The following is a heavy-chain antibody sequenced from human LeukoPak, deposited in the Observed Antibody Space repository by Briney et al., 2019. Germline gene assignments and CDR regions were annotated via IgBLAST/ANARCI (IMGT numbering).Heavy chain of an antibody. V-gene: IGHV3-53*01. Sequence: GGSLRLSCAASGFIVSSNYMNWVRQAPGKGLESVSVIYRDGRTYYVDSVKGRFIISRDNSKNTLYLQMNSLRAEDTAVYYCARAPYHGSGFDYWGQGTLVTVFS. CDR2: IYRDGRT. CDR1: GFIVSSNY. CDR3: ARAPYHGSGFDY. J-gene: IGHJ4*02. D-gene: IGHD3-10*01.